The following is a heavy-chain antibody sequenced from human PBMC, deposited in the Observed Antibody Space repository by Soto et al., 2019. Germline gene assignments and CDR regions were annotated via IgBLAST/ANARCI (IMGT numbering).Heavy chain of an antibody. Sequence: GESLRLSCAASGFTFSSDAMSWVRQAPGKGLEWVSAISGSGGSTYYADSVKDRFTISRDNSKNTLYLQMNSLRAEDTAVYYCAKPRSSWHVGKVNYYYGMDVWGHGTTVTVSS. J-gene: IGHJ6*02. D-gene: IGHD6-13*01. V-gene: IGHV3-23*01. CDR3: AKPRSSWHVGKVNYYYGMDV. CDR2: ISGSGGST. CDR1: GFTFSSDA.